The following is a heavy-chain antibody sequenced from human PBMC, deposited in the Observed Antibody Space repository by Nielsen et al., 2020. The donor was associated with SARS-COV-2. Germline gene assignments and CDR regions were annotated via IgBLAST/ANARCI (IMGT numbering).Heavy chain of an antibody. CDR2: IKQDGSEK. J-gene: IGHJ4*02. Sequence: GESLKISCAASGFTFSSYWMSWVRQAPGKGLEWVANIKQDGSEKYYVDSVKGRFTISRDNAKNSLYLQMNSLRAEDTAVYYCARSYCSGGSCYYFDYWGQGTLVTVSS. CDR3: ARSYCSGGSCYYFDY. CDR1: GFTFSSYW. D-gene: IGHD2-15*01. V-gene: IGHV3-7*01.